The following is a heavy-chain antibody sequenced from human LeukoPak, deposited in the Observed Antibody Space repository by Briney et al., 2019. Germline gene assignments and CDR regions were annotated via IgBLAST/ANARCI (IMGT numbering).Heavy chain of an antibody. CDR2: ISWNSGSI. Sequence: LTGGYLRLSCAASGFTCVVYAMDSVQQAPGQGLNWVSGISWNSGSIGYADSVKRRFTISRDNAKNSLYLQMNSMRAEDTALYYCAKSNCSSTSCYDGFNWFDPWGQGTLVTVSS. D-gene: IGHD2-2*01. CDR3: AKSNCSSTSCYDGFNWFDP. J-gene: IGHJ5*02. V-gene: IGHV3-9*01. CDR1: GFTCVVYA.